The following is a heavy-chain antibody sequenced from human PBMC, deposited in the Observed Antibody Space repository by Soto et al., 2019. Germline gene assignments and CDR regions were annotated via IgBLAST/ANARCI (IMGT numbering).Heavy chain of an antibody. V-gene: IGHV3-7*01. J-gene: IGHJ2*01. CDR1: GFSFSAYW. Sequence: EVQLVESGGGLVQPGGSLRLSCEASGFSFSAYWMSWVRQAPGKGLEWVSNIKQDGSEQYYVDSVKGRFTISRNNAKNSLYLQMNSLRAEDTAVFYCARDFAVWGRGTLVTVSS. CDR3: ARDFAV. CDR2: IKQDGSEQ.